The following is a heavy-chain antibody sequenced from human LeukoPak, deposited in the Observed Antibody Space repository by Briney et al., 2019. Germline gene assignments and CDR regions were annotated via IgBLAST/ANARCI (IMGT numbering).Heavy chain of an antibody. J-gene: IGHJ4*02. CDR1: GGTFSSYA. CDR3: ARTGDIVATIFDY. D-gene: IGHD5-12*01. V-gene: IGHV1-69*01. CDR2: IIPIFGTA. Sequence: SVKVSCKASGGTFSSYAISWVRQAPGQGLEWMGGIIPIFGTANYAQKFQGRVTITADESTSTAYMELSSLRSEYTAVYYCARTGDIVATIFDYWGQGTLVTVSS.